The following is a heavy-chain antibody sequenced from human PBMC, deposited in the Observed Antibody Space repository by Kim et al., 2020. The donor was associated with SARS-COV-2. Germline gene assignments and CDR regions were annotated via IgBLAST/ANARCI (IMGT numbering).Heavy chain of an antibody. V-gene: IGHV3-9*01. CDR2: ISWNSGSI. CDR1: GFTFDDYA. Sequence: GGSLRLSCAASGFTFDDYAMHWVRQAPGKGLEWVSGISWNSGSIGYADSVKGRFTISRDNAKNSLYLQMNSLRAEDTALYYCAKDIKGDYGDKTFDYWGQGTLVTVSS. J-gene: IGHJ4*02. D-gene: IGHD4-17*01. CDR3: AKDIKGDYGDKTFDY.